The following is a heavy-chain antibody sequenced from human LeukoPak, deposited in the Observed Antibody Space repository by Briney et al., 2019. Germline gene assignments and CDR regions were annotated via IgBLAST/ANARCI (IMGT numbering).Heavy chain of an antibody. CDR3: AKVGYCSSTSCYTVGWFDP. CDR1: GFTFSSYA. V-gene: IGHV3-23*01. D-gene: IGHD2-2*02. CDR2: ISGSGGST. Sequence: GGSLRLSCAASGFTFSSYAMSWVRQAPGKGLEWVSAISGSGGSTYYADSVKGRFTISRDNSKNMLYLQMNSLRAEDTAVYYCAKVGYCSSTSCYTVGWFDPWGQGTLVTVSS. J-gene: IGHJ5*02.